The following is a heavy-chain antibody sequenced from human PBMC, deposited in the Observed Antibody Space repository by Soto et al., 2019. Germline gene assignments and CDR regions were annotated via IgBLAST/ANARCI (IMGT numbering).Heavy chain of an antibody. CDR3: DRARTVGPASFDH. Sequence: GGSLRLSCAASGFTFSDYDMSWIRQAPGKGLEWVSYICSSSSYTNYADSVEGRFTISRDNAKNSLYLQMNSLRAEDTAVYYFDRARTVGPASFDHWGQGTLVTVSS. CDR1: GFTFSDYD. D-gene: IGHD1-26*01. J-gene: IGHJ4*02. CDR2: ICSSSSYT. V-gene: IGHV3-11*06.